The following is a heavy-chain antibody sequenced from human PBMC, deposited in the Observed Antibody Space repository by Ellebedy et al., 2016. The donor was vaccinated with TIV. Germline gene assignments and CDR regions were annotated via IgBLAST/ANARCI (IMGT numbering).Heavy chain of an antibody. J-gene: IGHJ4*02. D-gene: IGHD3-9*01. CDR3: TRGLRVAGYYADY. CDR2: IRSKAYGGTT. V-gene: IGHV3-49*03. CDR1: GFTFGDYA. Sequence: GESLKISXTASGFTFGDYAMSWFRQAPGKGLEWVGFIRSKAYGGTTEYAASVKGRFTISRDDSKSIAYLQMNSLKTEDTAVYYCTRGLRVAGYYADYWGQGTLVTVSS.